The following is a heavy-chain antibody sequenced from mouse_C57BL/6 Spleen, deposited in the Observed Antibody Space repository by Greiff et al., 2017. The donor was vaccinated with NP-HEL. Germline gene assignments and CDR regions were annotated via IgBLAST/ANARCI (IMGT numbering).Heavy chain of an antibody. Sequence: QVQLQQPGAELVRPGSSVKLSCKASGYTFTSYWMHWVKQRPIQGLEWIGNIDPSDSETHYNQKFKDKATLTVDKSSSTAYMQLSSLTSEDSAVYYCARSDGYDQAWFAYWGQGTLVTVSA. CDR3: ARSDGYDQAWFAY. CDR1: GYTFTSYW. D-gene: IGHD2-2*01. CDR2: IDPSDSET. V-gene: IGHV1-52*01. J-gene: IGHJ3*01.